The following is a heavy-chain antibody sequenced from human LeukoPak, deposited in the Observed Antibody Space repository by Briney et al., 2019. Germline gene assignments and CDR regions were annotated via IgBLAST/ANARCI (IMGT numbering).Heavy chain of an antibody. J-gene: IGHJ5*02. CDR1: GFTFSNAW. V-gene: IGHV3-15*01. Sequence: GGSLRLSCAASGFTFSNAWMSWVRQAPGKGLEWVGRIKSKTDGGTTDYAAPVKGRFTISRDDSKNTLYLQMNSLKTEDAAVYYCAKGRGRHPNWFDPWGQGTLVTVSS. CDR3: AKGRGRHPNWFDP. CDR2: IKSKTDGGTT. D-gene: IGHD3-16*01.